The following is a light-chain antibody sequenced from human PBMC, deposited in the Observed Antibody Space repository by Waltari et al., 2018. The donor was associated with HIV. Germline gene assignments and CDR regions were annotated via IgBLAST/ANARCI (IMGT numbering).Light chain of an antibody. J-gene: IGLJ2*01. V-gene: IGLV2-14*01. CDR1: SLDIGASKY. CDR2: EFT. CDR3: CSSFVTSTLELT. Sequence: QSALTQPASVSASPGQSITISCTGSSLDIGASKYISWYQQHPGKAPRLIIYEFTKRPSSVSNRFSGSKSANTASLTIFGLQTEDEADYYYCSSFVTSTLELTFGGGTKLTVL.